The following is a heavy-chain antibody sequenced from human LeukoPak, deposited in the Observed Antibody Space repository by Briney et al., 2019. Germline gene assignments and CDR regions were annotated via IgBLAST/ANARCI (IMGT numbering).Heavy chain of an antibody. J-gene: IGHJ6*02. CDR1: GGTFSSYA. CDR3: ARDPLNTIFGVVIIGSYGMDV. CDR2: IIPIFGTA. V-gene: IGHV1-69*13. D-gene: IGHD3-3*01. Sequence: SVKVSCKASGGTFSSYAISWVRQAPGQGLERMGGIIPIFGTANYAQKFQGRVTITADESTSTAYMELSSLRSEDTAVYYCARDPLNTIFGVVIIGSYGMDVWGQGTTVTVSS.